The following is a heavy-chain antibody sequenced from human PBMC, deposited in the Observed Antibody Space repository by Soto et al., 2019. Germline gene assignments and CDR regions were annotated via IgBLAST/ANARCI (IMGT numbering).Heavy chain of an antibody. CDR1: AYSYTSYG. V-gene: IGHV1-18*01. CDR2: ISAYNGQT. J-gene: IGHJ6*02. Sequence: QVQLVQSGPEVKKPGASVNVSCKASAYSYTSYGISWVRQAPGQGLEWMGWISAYNGQTNYAQKFRGRVTFTTDASTSTAFMQLRSLRSDDTAMYYCVRDGRKELWAEGLNAMDVWGQGTTVTV. CDR3: VRDGRKELWAEGLNAMDV. D-gene: IGHD3-16*01.